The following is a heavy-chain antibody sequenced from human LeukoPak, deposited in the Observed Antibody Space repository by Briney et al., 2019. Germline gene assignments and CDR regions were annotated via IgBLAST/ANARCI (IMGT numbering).Heavy chain of an antibody. CDR2: INQGGSEK. CDR3: VRDGSGYDY. V-gene: IGHV3-7*05. CDR1: RFTFSNYW. Sequence: GGSLRLSCAASRFTFSNYWMSWVRQPAGKGLEWVANINQGGSEKYYLNSVKGRFTIFRDNAKNSLYLQMNSLRADDTAIYYCVRDGSGYDYWGQGTLVTVSS. D-gene: IGHD6-19*01. J-gene: IGHJ4*02.